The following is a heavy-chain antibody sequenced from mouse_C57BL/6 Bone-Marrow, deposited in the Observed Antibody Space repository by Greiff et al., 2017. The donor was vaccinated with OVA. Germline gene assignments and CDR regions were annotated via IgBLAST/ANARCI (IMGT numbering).Heavy chain of an antibody. J-gene: IGHJ4*01. CDR1: GFTFSSYG. V-gene: IGHV5-6*02. CDR3: ARRGVTKAMDY. D-gene: IGHD2-2*01. Sequence: EVKLMESGGDLVKPGGSLKLSCAASGFTFSSYGMSWVRQTPDKRLEWVATISSGGSYTYYPDSVKGRFTISRDNAKNTLYLQMSSLKSEDTAMYYCARRGVTKAMDYWGQGTSVTVSS. CDR2: ISSGGSYT.